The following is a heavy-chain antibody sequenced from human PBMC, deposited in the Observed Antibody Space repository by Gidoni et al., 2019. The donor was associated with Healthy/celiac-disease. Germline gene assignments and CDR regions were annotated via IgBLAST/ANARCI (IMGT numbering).Heavy chain of an antibody. CDR1: GFTFSSYS. V-gene: IGHV3-21*01. J-gene: IGHJ4*02. D-gene: IGHD3-10*01. CDR2: ISSSSSYI. Sequence: EVQLVESGGGLVKPGGSLRLSCAASGFTFSSYSMNWVCQAPGKGLEWVSSISSSSSYIYYADSVKGRFTISRDNAKNSLYLQMNSLRAEDTAVYYCARFITMVRGVITQFFDYWGQGTLVTVSS. CDR3: ARFITMVRGVITQFFDY.